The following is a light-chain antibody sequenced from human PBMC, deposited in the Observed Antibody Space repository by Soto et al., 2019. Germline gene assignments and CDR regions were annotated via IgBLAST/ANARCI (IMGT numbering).Light chain of an antibody. V-gene: IGKV3-15*01. CDR1: QSVGSN. CDR3: QHYGDWPLT. CDR2: ASS. J-gene: IGKJ4*01. Sequence: EIVLTQSPATLSVSPGERATLSCRASQSVGSNFAWYKQKPGQAPRLLIFASSTRATGVPARFSGRGSGTEFTLTISSLQSEDFAVSYCQHYGDWPLTFGGGAKVEIE.